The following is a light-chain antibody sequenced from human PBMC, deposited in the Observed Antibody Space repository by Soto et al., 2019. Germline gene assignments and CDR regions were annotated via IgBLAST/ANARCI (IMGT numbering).Light chain of an antibody. V-gene: IGLV1-44*01. Sequence: QSVLTQPPSASGTPGLRVTISCSGRKSNIGSTTVNWYQQLPRTAPKLLIYSNNQRPSGVLDRFSGSKSGSSASLAISGLQSEDEADYYCASWDDSLDNYVFGTGTKLTVL. CDR2: SNN. J-gene: IGLJ1*01. CDR1: KSNIGSTT. CDR3: ASWDDSLDNYV.